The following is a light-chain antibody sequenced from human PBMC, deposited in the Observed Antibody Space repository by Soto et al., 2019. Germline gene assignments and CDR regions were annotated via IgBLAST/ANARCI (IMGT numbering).Light chain of an antibody. J-gene: IGKJ1*01. CDR3: QQSSSAPLT. CDR2: AAS. V-gene: IGKV1-39*01. CDR1: QNIFTY. Sequence: DIQMTQSPSSLSASVGDRVTITCRASQNIFTYLNWYQQKPGKAPNLLIYAASNLQSGVPSRFSGSGSGTDFTLTISSLQREDFATYHCQQSSSAPLTFGQGTRVEIK.